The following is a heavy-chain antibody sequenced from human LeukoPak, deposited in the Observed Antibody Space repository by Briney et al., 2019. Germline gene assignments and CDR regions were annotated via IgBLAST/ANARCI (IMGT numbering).Heavy chain of an antibody. CDR1: GFTFGDYA. J-gene: IGHJ4*02. CDR3: TRDRGAYNLYDY. D-gene: IGHD1-1*01. CDR2: IRSKAYGETA. Sequence: GGSMRLSCTASGFTFGDYAMSWIRQAPGKGLEWVGFIRSKAYGETADYAASVKGRFTISRDDSKAIAYLQMNSLKTEDTAVYHCTRDRGAYNLYDYWGQGTLVTVSS. V-gene: IGHV3-49*03.